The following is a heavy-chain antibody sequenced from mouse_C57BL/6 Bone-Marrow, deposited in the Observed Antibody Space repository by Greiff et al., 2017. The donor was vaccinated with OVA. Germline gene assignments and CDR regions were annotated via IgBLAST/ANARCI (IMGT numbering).Heavy chain of an antibody. V-gene: IGHV1-53*01. J-gene: IGHJ2*01. CDR2: INPSNGGT. CDR3: ARSYYSNYDY. CDR1: GYTFTSYW. D-gene: IGHD2-5*01. Sequence: QVQLQQPGTELVKPWASVKLSCKASGYTFTSYWMHWVKQRPGQGLEWIGNINPSNGGTNYNANFKSKATRTVDKSSSKAYMQLSSLTAEDSGVCYGARSYYSNYDYWGKGTTLTVSS.